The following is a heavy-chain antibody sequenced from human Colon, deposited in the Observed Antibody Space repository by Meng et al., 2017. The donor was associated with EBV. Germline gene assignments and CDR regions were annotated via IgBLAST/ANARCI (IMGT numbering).Heavy chain of an antibody. J-gene: IGHJ4*02. V-gene: IGHV4-31*03. CDR3: ARVSSGWDYFDY. CDR2: IYYSGST. CDR1: GGSVSSGVYY. D-gene: IGHD6-19*01. Sequence: QQVPCAISVKPSQTMSSTATVAGGSVSSGVYYWTWIRQHPGKGLEWFGHIYYSGSTFYNPSLKRRVIISIDTSKNQFSLNLRSVTAADTAVYYCARVSSGWDYFDYWGQGTLVTVSS.